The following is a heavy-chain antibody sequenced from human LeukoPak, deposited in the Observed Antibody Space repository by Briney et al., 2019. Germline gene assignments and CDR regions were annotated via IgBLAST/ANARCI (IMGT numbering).Heavy chain of an antibody. CDR2: INPNSGGT. J-gene: IGHJ5*02. CDR3: ANTYALGNYYKGGFDP. CDR1: GYTFTAYY. Sequence: ASMKVSCKASGYTFTAYYIHWVRQAPGQGLEWMGWINPNSGGTNYAQKFQGRVTMTRDTSISTAYMELSRLRSDDTAVYYCANTYALGNYYKGGFDPWGQGTLVTVSS. D-gene: IGHD3-10*01. V-gene: IGHV1-2*02.